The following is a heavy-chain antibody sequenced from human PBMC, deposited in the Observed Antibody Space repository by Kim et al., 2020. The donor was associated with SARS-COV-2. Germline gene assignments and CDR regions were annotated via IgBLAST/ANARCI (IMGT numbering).Heavy chain of an antibody. Sequence: NYAQKFQGRVTITADESTSTAYMELSSLRSEDTAVYYCAREGSSRAAADYWGQGTLVTVSS. V-gene: IGHV1-69*01. D-gene: IGHD6-13*01. CDR3: AREGSSRAAADY. J-gene: IGHJ4*02.